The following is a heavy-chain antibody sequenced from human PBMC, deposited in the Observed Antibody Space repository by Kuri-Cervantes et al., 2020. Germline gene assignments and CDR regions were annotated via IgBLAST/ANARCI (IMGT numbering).Heavy chain of an antibody. CDR1: GFTFDDYA. CDR2: ISWNSGSI. CDR3: AKGFTPAMIRGAFDI. J-gene: IGHJ3*02. D-gene: IGHD2-2*01. Sequence: GGSLRLSFAASGFTFDDYAMHWVRQAPGKGLEGVSGISWNSGSIGYADSVKGRFTISRDNDKNSLYLEMNSLRAEDTALYYCAKGFTPAMIRGAFDIWGQGTMVTVSS. V-gene: IGHV3-9*01.